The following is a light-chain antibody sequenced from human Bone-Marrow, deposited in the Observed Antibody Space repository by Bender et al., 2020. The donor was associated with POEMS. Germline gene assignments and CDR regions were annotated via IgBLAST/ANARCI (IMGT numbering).Light chain of an antibody. V-gene: IGLV2-14*03. Sequence: QSALTQPASVSGSPGQSITISCSGSSSDVSDHKYVSWHQQHPGKAPKLVIFDVNNRPSGISDRCSGSRSDNTASLTVSGLQAEDEGDYYCSSYTVTSSVVFGSGTRVFV. CDR2: DVN. CDR1: SSDVSDHKY. CDR3: SSYTVTSSVV. J-gene: IGLJ1*01.